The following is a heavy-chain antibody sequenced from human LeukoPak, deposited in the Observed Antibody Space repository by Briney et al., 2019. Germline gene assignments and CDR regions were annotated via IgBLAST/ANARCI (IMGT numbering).Heavy chain of an antibody. J-gene: IGHJ6*02. V-gene: IGHV4-34*01. CDR3: ARGSNRVLYGMDV. CDR2: INHSGST. D-gene: IGHD1-14*01. Sequence: SETLSLTCAVYGGSFSGYYWSWIRQPPGKGLEWIGEINHSGSTNYNLSLKSRVTISVDTSKNQFSLKLSSVTAADTAVYYCARGSNRVLYGMDVWGQGTTVTVSS. CDR1: GGSFSGYY.